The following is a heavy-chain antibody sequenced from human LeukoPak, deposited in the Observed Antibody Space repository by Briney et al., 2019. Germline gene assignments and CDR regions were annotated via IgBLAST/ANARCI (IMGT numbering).Heavy chain of an antibody. V-gene: IGHV3-30-3*01. CDR3: PRERQTIVLDALDI. CDR1: GFTFSSYA. D-gene: IGHD2/OR15-2a*01. J-gene: IGHJ3*02. Sequence: PGRSLRLSCAASGFTFSSYAMHWVRQAPGKGLEWVAVISYDGSNKYYADSVNGRFTISRDNSKNTLYLQMNSLRAEDTPVYYCPRERQTIVLDALDIWGQGPMVTVSS. CDR2: ISYDGSNK.